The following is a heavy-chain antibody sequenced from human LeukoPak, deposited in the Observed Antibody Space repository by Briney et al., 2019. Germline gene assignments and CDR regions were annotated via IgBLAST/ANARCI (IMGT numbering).Heavy chain of an antibody. J-gene: IGHJ6*03. CDR2: IYPNSGGT. CDR1: AYTFTGYY. CDR3: ARSEQFPYYMDV. V-gene: IGHV1-2*02. D-gene: IGHD6-19*01. Sequence: ASVKVSCKTSAYTFTGYYMHWVRQAPGQGFEWMRWIYPNSGGTNYAQKFQGRVTMTRDTSISTAYMELSRLRSDDTAVYYCARSEQFPYYMDVWGKGTTVTVSS.